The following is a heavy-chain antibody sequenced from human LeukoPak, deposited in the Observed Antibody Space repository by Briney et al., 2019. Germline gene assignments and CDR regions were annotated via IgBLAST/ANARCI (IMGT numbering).Heavy chain of an antibody. Sequence: GGSLRLSCAASRFTLSSYGMHWVRQAPGKGLEWVAVIWYGGSNKYYADSVKGRFTISRDNSKNTLYLQMNSLRAEDTAVYYCARRGLGSTYYFDYWGQGSLVTVSS. V-gene: IGHV3-33*01. CDR1: RFTLSSYG. CDR3: ARRGLGSTYYFDY. J-gene: IGHJ4*02. CDR2: IWYGGSNK. D-gene: IGHD2-15*01.